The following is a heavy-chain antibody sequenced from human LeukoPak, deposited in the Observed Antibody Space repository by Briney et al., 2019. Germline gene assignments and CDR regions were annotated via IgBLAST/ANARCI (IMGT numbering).Heavy chain of an antibody. D-gene: IGHD4-17*01. CDR3: ARDATVYYYYYMDV. J-gene: IGHJ6*03. CDR2: ISSSGSTI. V-gene: IGHV3-48*03. Sequence: GGSLRLSCAASGFTFSSYEMNWVRQAPGKGLEWGSYISSSGSTIYYADSVKGRFTISRDNAKNSLYLQMNSLRAEDTAVYYCARDATVYYYYYMDVWGKGTTVTISS. CDR1: GFTFSSYE.